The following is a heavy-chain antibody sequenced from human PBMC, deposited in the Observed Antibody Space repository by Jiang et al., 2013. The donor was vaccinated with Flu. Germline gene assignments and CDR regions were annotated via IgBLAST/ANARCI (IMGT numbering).Heavy chain of an antibody. CDR2: IYYSGST. Sequence: PGLVKPSETLSLTCTVSGGSISSYYWSWIRQPPGKGLEWIGYIYYSGSTNYNPSLKSRVTISVDTSKNQFSLKLSSVTAADTAVYYCAARVSSSSRGLDYWGQGILVTVSS. CDR1: GGSISSYY. CDR3: AARVSSSSRGLDY. J-gene: IGHJ4*02. V-gene: IGHV4-59*08. D-gene: IGHD6-13*01.